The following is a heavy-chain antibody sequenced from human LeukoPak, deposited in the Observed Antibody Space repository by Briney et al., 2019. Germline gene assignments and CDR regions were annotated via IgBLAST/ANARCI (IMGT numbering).Heavy chain of an antibody. CDR2: ISSNGGST. J-gene: IGHJ3*02. CDR1: GFTFSSYA. V-gene: IGHV3-64D*06. CDR3: VKLYSSSWLDAFDI. D-gene: IGHD6-13*01. Sequence: GGSLRLSCSASGFTFSSYAMHWVRQAPGKELEYVSAISSNGGSTYYADSVKGRFTISRDNSKNTLYLQMSSLRAEDTAVYYCVKLYSSSWLDAFDIWGQGTMVTVSS.